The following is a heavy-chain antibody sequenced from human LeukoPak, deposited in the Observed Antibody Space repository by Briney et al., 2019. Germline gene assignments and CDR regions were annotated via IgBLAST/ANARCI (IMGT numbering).Heavy chain of an antibody. CDR2: VNPSGGST. D-gene: IGHD6-19*01. J-gene: IGHJ4*02. V-gene: IGHV1-46*03. CDR1: GYTFTRYY. CDR3: ARGAVAGRRFDY. Sequence: ASVKVSCKASGYTFTRYYMHWVRQAPGQGLEWMGIVNPSGGSTTYAQKFQGRVTMTRDRSTRTVYVDLSSLRSEDTAVYYCARGAVAGRRFDYWGQGTLVTVSS.